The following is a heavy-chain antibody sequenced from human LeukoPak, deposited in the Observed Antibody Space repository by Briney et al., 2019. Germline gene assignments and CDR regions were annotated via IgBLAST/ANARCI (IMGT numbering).Heavy chain of an antibody. Sequence: GGSLRLSCAASGFTVSSNYMSWVRQAPGKGLEWVSVIYSGGSTYCADSVKGRFTISRDNSKNTLYLQMNSLRAEDTAVYYCARDRGGSWYFNFDYWGQGTLVTVSS. V-gene: IGHV3-53*01. CDR2: IYSGGST. D-gene: IGHD6-13*01. CDR1: GFTVSSNY. J-gene: IGHJ4*02. CDR3: ARDRGGSWYFNFDY.